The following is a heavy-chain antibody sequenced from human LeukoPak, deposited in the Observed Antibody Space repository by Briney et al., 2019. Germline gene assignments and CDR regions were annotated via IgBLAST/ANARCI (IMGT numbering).Heavy chain of an antibody. CDR3: MRTAEVGCYPT. J-gene: IGHJ1*01. D-gene: IGHD1-26*01. CDR2: VYYSGTS. CDR1: GGSIRNSNYY. Sequence: SDTLSLTCTVSGGSIRNSNYYWGWIRQPPGKGLEWIGSVYYSGTSYYNPSLKSRVTISVDTSKNQVSLRLTSVTAADTAIYFCMRTAEVGCYPTWGQGTLDTVSS. V-gene: IGHV4-39*01.